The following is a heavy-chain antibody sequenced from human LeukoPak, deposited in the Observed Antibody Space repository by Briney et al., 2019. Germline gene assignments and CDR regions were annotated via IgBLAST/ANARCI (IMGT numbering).Heavy chain of an antibody. CDR3: AKERTPNYYGSGLDY. CDR2: ISGSGGSV. V-gene: IGHV3-23*01. CDR1: GFTFSNYA. J-gene: IGHJ4*02. D-gene: IGHD3-10*01. Sequence: GGSLRLSCAASGFTFSNYAMTWVRQAPGEGLQWVSAISGSGGSVYYADSVKGRLTISRDNSKNTLHLQMNSLSADDTALYYCAKERTPNYYGSGLDYWGQGTRVSVSS.